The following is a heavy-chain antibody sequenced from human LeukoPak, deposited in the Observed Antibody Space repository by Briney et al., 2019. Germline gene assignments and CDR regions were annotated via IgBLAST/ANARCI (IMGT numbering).Heavy chain of an antibody. Sequence: PGGSLRLSCAASGFTFSHFWMSWVRQAPGKGLEWVAYIKKTGSETYYVDSVKGRFTITRDNTRSSLFLQMYSLRAEDTAVYCCAREDGYCSGGNCYSYFDSWGQGTLVTVSS. CDR1: GFTFSHFW. CDR3: AREDGYCSGGNCYSYFDS. D-gene: IGHD2-15*01. CDR2: IKKTGSET. J-gene: IGHJ4*02. V-gene: IGHV3-7*01.